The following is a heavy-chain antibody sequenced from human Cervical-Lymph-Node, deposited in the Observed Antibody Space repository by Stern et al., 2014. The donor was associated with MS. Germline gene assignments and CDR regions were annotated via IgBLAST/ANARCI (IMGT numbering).Heavy chain of an antibody. D-gene: IGHD5-24*01. CDR3: ARHGPPRRRDDSNHPNFDY. V-gene: IGHV4-59*08. J-gene: IGHJ4*02. CDR1: GGSISSNY. Sequence: VQLVESGPGLVKPSETLSLTCTVSGGSISSNYWSWIRQPPGKGLEWIGYLSYSGNTNYNPSLKSRVTTSVDTSKTQFSLRLRPVTAADTAVYYCARHGPPRRRDDSNHPNFDYWGPGTLVAVSS. CDR2: LSYSGNT.